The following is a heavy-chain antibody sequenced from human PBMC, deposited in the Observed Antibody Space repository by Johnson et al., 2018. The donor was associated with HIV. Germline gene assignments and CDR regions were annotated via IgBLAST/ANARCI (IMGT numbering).Heavy chain of an antibody. D-gene: IGHD3-22*01. V-gene: IGHV3-30*04. CDR2: ISYDGSNK. CDR1: GFTFSSYA. Sequence: QVQLVESGGGVVQPGTSLRLSCAASGFTFSSYAMHWVRQAPGKGLEWVAVISYDGSNKYYTDSVKGRFTISRDNSKNTLYLQMNSLRAEDTAVYYCARGVGLVDGMIVYAFEIWGQGTMVTVSS. CDR3: ARGVGLVDGMIVYAFEI. J-gene: IGHJ3*02.